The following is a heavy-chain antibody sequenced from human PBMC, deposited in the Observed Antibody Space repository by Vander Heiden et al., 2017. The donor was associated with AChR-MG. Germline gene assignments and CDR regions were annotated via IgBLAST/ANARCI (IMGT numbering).Heavy chain of an antibody. J-gene: IGHJ4*02. CDR1: GYTLTELS. CDR3: ATEALDGGATRWYYFDY. Sequence: QVQLVPSGAEVKKPGASVKVSCKVSGYTLTELSMHWVRQAPGKGFEWMGGFDPEDGETIYAQKFQGRVTMTEDTSTDTAYMELSSLRSEDTAVYYCATEALDGGATRWYYFDYWGQGTLVTVSS. CDR2: FDPEDGET. V-gene: IGHV1-24*01. D-gene: IGHD1-26*01.